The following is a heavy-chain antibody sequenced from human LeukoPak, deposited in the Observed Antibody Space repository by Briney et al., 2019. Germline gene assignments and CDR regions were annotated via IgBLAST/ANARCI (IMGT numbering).Heavy chain of an antibody. Sequence: GGSLRLSCAASGFTFRNYWMHWVRQAPGKGLVWVSRINGDGSNTSYADSVKGRFTISRDNARNTLYLQMNSLRVEDTAVYYCAKWTVTLFDYWGQGTLVTVSS. CDR3: AKWTVTLFDY. V-gene: IGHV3-74*01. D-gene: IGHD4-17*01. J-gene: IGHJ4*02. CDR1: GFTFRNYW. CDR2: INGDGSNT.